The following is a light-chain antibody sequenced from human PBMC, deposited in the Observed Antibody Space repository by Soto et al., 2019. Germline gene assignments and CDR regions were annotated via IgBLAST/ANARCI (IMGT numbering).Light chain of an antibody. CDR2: GAS. V-gene: IGKV1-6*01. J-gene: IGKJ2*01. CDR1: QDIRKD. CDR3: LQDYNYPYT. Sequence: AIQMTQSPSSLSASVGDRVSITCRASQDIRKDLGWYQQKPGKAPKLLIYGASSVRNGVPSRLSGDGSGTDFALTISSLQPEDIATYYCLQDYNYPYTFGQGTKLDIK.